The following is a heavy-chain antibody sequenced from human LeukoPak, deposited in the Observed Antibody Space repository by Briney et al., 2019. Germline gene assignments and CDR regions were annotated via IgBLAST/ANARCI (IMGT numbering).Heavy chain of an antibody. CDR2: ITPIFGTA. Sequence: WASVKVSCKASGGTFSSYAISWVRQAPGQGLEWMGRITPIFGTANYAQKFQGRVTITTDESTSTAYMELSSLRSEDTAVYYCAREDMITFGGVIDWGQGTLVTVSS. J-gene: IGHJ4*02. CDR1: GGTFSSYA. V-gene: IGHV1-69*05. CDR3: AREDMITFGGVID. D-gene: IGHD3-16*02.